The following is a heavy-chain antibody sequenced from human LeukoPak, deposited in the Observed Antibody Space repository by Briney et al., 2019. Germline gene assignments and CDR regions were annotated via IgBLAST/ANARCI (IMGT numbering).Heavy chain of an antibody. J-gene: IGHJ4*02. CDR3: ARDIVVVPAAILDY. Sequence: SVKVSCKASGGTFSSYAISWVRQAPGQGLEWMGGIIPIFGTANYAQKFQGRVTITTDESTSTAYMELSSLRSEDTAVYYCARDIVVVPAAILDYWGQGTLVTVSS. D-gene: IGHD2-2*02. CDR1: GGTFSSYA. CDR2: IIPIFGTA. V-gene: IGHV1-69*05.